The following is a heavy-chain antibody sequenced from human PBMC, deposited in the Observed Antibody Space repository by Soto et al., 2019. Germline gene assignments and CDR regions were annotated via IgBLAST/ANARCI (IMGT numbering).Heavy chain of an antibody. CDR2: IYYRGST. CDR1: GGSISSHY. Sequence: SETLSLTCTVSGGSISSHYWSWVRQAPGKGLEWIGHIYYRGSTSYNPSLRSRSTISVDTSNNQFSLKLNSVTTADTAVYYCARDGREASGMDVWGQGTKVTVS. CDR3: ARDGREASGMDV. V-gene: IGHV4-59*11. J-gene: IGHJ6*02. D-gene: IGHD1-26*01.